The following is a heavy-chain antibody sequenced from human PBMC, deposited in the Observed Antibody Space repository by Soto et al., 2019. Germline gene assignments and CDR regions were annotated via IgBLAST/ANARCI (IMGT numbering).Heavy chain of an antibody. CDR2: ISSSSSYI. D-gene: IGHD2-2*01. V-gene: IGHV3-21*04. J-gene: IGHJ6*02. CDR3: ARDSQGVPAVTPGYHYLSMVV. Sequence: QTPGKWLKWFSSISSSSSYIYYADSVKGRFTISRDNAKNSLYLQMNNLRVEDTAVYYCARDSQGVPAVTPGYHYLSMVVWFQGTRVTVSS.